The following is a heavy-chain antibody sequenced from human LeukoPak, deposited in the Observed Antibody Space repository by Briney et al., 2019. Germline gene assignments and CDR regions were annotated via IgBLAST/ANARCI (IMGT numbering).Heavy chain of an antibody. V-gene: IGHV3-21*01. CDR1: GFTFSSYS. J-gene: IGHJ3*02. CDR2: ISSSSSYI. D-gene: IGHD6-13*01. CDR3: ARVGQLAAAGSDAFDI. Sequence: GGSLRLSCAASGFTFSSYSMNWVRQAPGKGLEWVSSISSSSSYIYYADSVTGRFTISRDNAKNSLYLQMNSLRAEDTAVYYCARVGQLAAAGSDAFDIWGQGTMVTVSS.